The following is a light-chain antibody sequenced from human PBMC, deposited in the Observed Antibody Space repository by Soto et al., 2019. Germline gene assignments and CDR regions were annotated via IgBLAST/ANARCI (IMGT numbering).Light chain of an antibody. V-gene: IGKV3-20*01. CDR2: GAS. CDR1: QSISSN. CDR3: QQHGSSPLT. J-gene: IGKJ4*01. Sequence: EIVMTQSPATLSVSPGERAPLSCRASQSISSNLAWYQHKPGQAPRLLIYGASSRAAGIPDRFSGSGSGTDFTLTISRLEPEEFAVYYCQQHGSSPLTFGGGTKVDIK.